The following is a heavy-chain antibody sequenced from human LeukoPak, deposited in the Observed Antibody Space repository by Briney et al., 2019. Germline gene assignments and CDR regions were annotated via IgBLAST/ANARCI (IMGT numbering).Heavy chain of an antibody. CDR1: GFSFNIHA. D-gene: IGHD4-17*01. CDR2: IDRSGGST. CDR3: ARGSHGEHDS. V-gene: IGHV3-23*01. Sequence: GGSLRLSCAASGFSFNIHAMSWVRQAPGKGLEWVAAIDRSGGSTFYADSVKGRFTISKDNSKNTLYLQINSLRVDDTAIYYCARGSHGEHDSWGQGTLVTVSS. J-gene: IGHJ5*01.